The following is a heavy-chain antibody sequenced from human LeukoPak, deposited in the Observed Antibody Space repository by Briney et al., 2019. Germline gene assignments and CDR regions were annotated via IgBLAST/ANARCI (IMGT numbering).Heavy chain of an antibody. J-gene: IGHJ4*02. V-gene: IGHV3-74*01. CDR2: ISSDGSTI. CDR1: GFTFSSYW. CDR3: ARAQSREQQLPFDY. Sequence: GGSLRLSCAASGFTFSSYWMHWVRQAPGKGLVWASRISSDGSTITYADSVKGRFTISRDNAKNTLYLQMNSLRAEDTAVYYCARAQSREQQLPFDYWGQGTLVTVSS. D-gene: IGHD6-13*01.